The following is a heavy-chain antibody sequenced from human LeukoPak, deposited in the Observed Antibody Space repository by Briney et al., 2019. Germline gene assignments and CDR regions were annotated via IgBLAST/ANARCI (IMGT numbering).Heavy chain of an antibody. CDR3: TRSGYRHPYHFDS. D-gene: IGHD3-22*01. CDR2: ISGSGGST. V-gene: IGHV3-23*01. Sequence: GGSLRLSCAASGFTFSSYAMSWVRQAPGKGLEWVSAISGSGGSTYYADSVKGRFTISRDNSKNTLALQMNSLRVEDTAIYYCTRSGYRHPYHFDSWGQGTLVTVSS. J-gene: IGHJ4*02. CDR1: GFTFSSYA.